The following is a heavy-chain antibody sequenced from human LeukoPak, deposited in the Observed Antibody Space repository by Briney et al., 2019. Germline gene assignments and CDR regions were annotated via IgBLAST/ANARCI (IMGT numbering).Heavy chain of an antibody. CDR3: AAVFGSGYYYYFDY. D-gene: IGHD3-22*01. V-gene: IGHV3-21*01. Sequence: SGGSLRLSCAASGFTFSSYIMNWVRQAPGKGLEWVSSISSSSTYIHYADSVKGRFTISRDNAKNSLYLQMNSLRAEDTAVYYCAAVFGSGYYYYFDYWGQGTLVTVSS. CDR1: GFTFSSYI. J-gene: IGHJ4*02. CDR2: ISSSSTYI.